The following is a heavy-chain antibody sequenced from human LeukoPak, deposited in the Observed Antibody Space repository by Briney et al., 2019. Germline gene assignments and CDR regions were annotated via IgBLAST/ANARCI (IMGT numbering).Heavy chain of an antibody. CDR1: GFTFSSYV. CDR3: ARGWLLLRTHNNWFDP. Sequence: GGSLRLSCAASGFTFSSYVMHWVRQAPGKGLEWVAVISYDGSNKYYADSVKGRFTISRDNSKNTLYLQMNSLRAEDTAVYYCARGWLLLRTHNNWFDPWGQGTLVTVSS. D-gene: IGHD3-22*01. J-gene: IGHJ5*02. CDR2: ISYDGSNK. V-gene: IGHV3-30-3*01.